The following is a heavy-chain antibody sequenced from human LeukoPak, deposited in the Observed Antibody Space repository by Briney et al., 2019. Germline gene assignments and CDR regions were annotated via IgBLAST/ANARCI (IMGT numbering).Heavy chain of an antibody. CDR1: GYTFTGYY. Sequence: ASVKVSCKASGYTFTGYYMHWVRQAPGQGLEGMGGIIPIFGTANYAQKFQGRVTITADKSTSTAYMELSSLRSEDTAVYYCARAYIEMATPFDIWGQGTMVTVSS. CDR2: IIPIFGTA. J-gene: IGHJ3*02. CDR3: ARAYIEMATPFDI. D-gene: IGHD5-24*01. V-gene: IGHV1-69*06.